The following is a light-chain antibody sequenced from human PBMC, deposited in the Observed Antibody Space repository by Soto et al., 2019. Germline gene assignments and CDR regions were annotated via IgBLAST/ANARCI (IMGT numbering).Light chain of an antibody. CDR1: QSVSSN. CDR2: GAS. Sequence: EIVMTQSPDTLSVSPGERATLSCRASQSVSSNLAWYHQKPGQAPRLLIFGASTRATGIPARFSGSGSGTEFTLAIRSLQSEDFAVYYCKQYNNWPKTFGQGTKVDIK. J-gene: IGKJ1*01. V-gene: IGKV3D-15*01. CDR3: KQYNNWPKT.